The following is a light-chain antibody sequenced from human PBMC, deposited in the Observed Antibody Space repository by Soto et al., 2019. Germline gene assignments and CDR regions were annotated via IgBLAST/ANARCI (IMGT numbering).Light chain of an antibody. J-gene: IGLJ2*01. V-gene: IGLV1-44*01. Sequence: QTVVTQPPSASGTPGQRGTISCSGSSSNVGSNAVCWYQQVPGTAPKLLIYSDNQRPSGVPDRFSGSRSGTSASLAISGLQSGDAADYYCATWDDSLHGVIFGGGTQLTVL. CDR2: SDN. CDR1: SSNVGSNA. CDR3: ATWDDSLHGVI.